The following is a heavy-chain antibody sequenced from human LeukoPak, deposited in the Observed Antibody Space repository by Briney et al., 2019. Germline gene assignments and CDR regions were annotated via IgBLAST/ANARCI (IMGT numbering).Heavy chain of an antibody. CDR3: ARGYSYGYDY. CDR2: INPNSGGT. CDR1: GYTFTAYY. D-gene: IGHD5-18*01. J-gene: IGHJ4*02. Sequence: ASVKVSCKASGYTFTAYYMHWVRQAPGQGLEWMGQINPNSGGTDYVQKFQGRVTMTRDTSISTAYMELSRLRSDDTAVYYCARGYSYGYDYWGQGTLVTVSS. V-gene: IGHV1-2*06.